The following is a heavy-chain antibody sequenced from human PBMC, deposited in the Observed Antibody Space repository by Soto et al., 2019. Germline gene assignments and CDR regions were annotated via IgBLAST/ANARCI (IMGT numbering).Heavy chain of an antibody. CDR2: ISYDGSNK. D-gene: IGHD3-16*02. CDR1: GFTFSSYG. V-gene: IGHV3-30*18. Sequence: QVQLVESGGGVVQPGRSLRLSCAASGFTFSSYGMHWVRQAPGKGLEWVAVISYDGSNKYYADSVKGRFTISRDNSKNTLYLQMNSLRDEDTAVDYCAKVLAPFDTGLGELSFPEYWGQGTLVTVSS. CDR3: AKVLAPFDTGLGELSFPEY. J-gene: IGHJ4*02.